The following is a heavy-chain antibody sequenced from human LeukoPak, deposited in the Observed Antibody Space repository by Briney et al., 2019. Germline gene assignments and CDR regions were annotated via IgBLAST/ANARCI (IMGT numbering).Heavy chain of an antibody. CDR3: ARDSKPQTYYYDSSRAITPHWFDP. J-gene: IGHJ5*02. Sequence: ASVTVSCKASGYTFTSYYMHWVRQAPGQGLEWMGLINPSGGSTSYAQKFQGRVTMTRDTSTSTVYMELSSLRSEDTAVYYCARDSKPQTYYYDSSRAITPHWFDPWGQGTLVTVSS. V-gene: IGHV1-46*01. D-gene: IGHD3-22*01. CDR1: GYTFTSYY. CDR2: INPSGGST.